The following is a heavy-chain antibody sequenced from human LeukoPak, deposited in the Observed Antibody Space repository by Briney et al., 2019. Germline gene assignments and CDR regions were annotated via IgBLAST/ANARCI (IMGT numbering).Heavy chain of an antibody. V-gene: IGHV1-2*02. CDR3: ARDGGLLWFGNIDY. CDR1: GYTFTGYY. D-gene: IGHD3-10*01. J-gene: IGHJ4*01. CDR2: INPNSGGT. Sequence: ASVKVSCTASGYTFTGYYMHGVRQAPGQGLEWMGWINPNSGGTNYAQKFQGRVTMTRDTSISTAYMELSRLRSDDTAVYYCARDGGLLWFGNIDYWGHGKLVTVSS.